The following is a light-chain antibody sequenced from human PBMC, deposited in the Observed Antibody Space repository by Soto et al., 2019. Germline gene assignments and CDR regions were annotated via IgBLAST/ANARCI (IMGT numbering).Light chain of an antibody. J-gene: IGKJ4*01. CDR3: MQGTYLPLT. V-gene: IGKV3-20*01. CDR1: QSVSSSY. CDR2: GAS. Sequence: EIVLTQSPGTLSLSPGERATLSCRASQSVSSSYLAWYQQKPGQAPRLLIYGASSRATGIPDRFIASGSDTDFTLTINRVEADDVGVYYCMQGTYLPLTFGGGTKVEIK.